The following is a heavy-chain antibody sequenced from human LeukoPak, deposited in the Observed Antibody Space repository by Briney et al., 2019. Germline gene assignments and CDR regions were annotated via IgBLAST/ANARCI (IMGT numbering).Heavy chain of an antibody. D-gene: IGHD6-6*01. Sequence: ASVKLSCKASGYTFTGYYMHWVRQAPGQGLEWMGWINPNSGGTNYAQKFQGRVTMTRDTSISTAYMELSRLRSDDTAVYYCAREGQQLVPPFDYWGQGTLVTVSS. CDR2: INPNSGGT. CDR3: AREGQQLVPPFDY. CDR1: GYTFTGYY. V-gene: IGHV1-2*02. J-gene: IGHJ4*02.